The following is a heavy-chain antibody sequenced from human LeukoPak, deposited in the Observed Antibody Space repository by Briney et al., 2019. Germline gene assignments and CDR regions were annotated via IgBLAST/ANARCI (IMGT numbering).Heavy chain of an antibody. CDR3: AREAAADRELLWSGESLFKSLYYYGMDV. CDR1: GYTFTSYD. D-gene: IGHD3-10*01. J-gene: IGHJ6*02. V-gene: IGHV1-8*01. Sequence: ASVKVSCKASGYTFTSYDINWVRQATGQGLEWMGWMNPNSGNTGYAQKFQGRVTMTRNTSISTAYMELSSLRSEDTAVYYCAREAAADRELLWSGESLFKSLYYYGMDVWGQGTTVTVSS. CDR2: MNPNSGNT.